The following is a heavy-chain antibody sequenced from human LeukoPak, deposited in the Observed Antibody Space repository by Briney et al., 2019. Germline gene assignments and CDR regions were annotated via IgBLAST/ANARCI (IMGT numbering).Heavy chain of an antibody. CDR2: IYYSGST. D-gene: IGHD6-19*01. CDR1: GGSITGYY. V-gene: IGHV4-59*01. Sequence: PSETLSLTCTVSGGSITGYYWAWIRQNPGKGLEWIGYIYYSGSTNYNPSLKSRVTISVDTSKNQFSLKLSSVTAADTAVYYCARGPVGYSSFNWFDPWGQGTLVTVSS. J-gene: IGHJ5*02. CDR3: ARGPVGYSSFNWFDP.